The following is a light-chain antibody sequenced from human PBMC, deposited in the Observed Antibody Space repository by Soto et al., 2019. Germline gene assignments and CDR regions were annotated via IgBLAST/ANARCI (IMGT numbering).Light chain of an antibody. Sequence: EIVLTQSPGTLSLSPGERATLSCRASQSVRNSLLAWYQQKPGQPPRLLIYGVSTRATGVPARFSGSGSETDFSLTINSLQIEDFALYYCQQSNNWPPLTFGGGTKVDIK. CDR2: GVS. CDR3: QQSNNWPPLT. CDR1: QSVRNSL. J-gene: IGKJ4*01. V-gene: IGKV3-15*01.